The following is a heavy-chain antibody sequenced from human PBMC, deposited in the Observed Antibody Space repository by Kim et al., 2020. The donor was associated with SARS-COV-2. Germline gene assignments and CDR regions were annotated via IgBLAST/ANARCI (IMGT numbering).Heavy chain of an antibody. CDR3: ARDTRDYYGMDV. CDR2: IWYDGSNK. CDR1: GFTFSSYG. J-gene: IGHJ6*02. Sequence: GGSLRLSCAASGFTFSSYGMHWVRQAPGKGLEWVAVIWYDGSNKYYADSVKGPFTISRDNSKNTLYLQMNSLRAEETAVYYCARDTRDYYGMDVWGQGTT. V-gene: IGHV3-33*01.